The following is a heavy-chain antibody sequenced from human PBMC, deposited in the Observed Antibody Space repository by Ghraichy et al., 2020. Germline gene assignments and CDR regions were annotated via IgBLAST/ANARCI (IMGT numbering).Heavy chain of an antibody. Sequence: SETLSLTCTVSGGSISGDYWSWIWQPAGKGMGWIGSISTSGSTNYNPSLKSRVTMSVDTSKNQFSLNLSSVTAADTAVYYCARDKREWESNWFDPWGQGTLVTVSS. CDR3: ARDKREWESNWFDP. D-gene: IGHD1-26*01. CDR1: GGSISGDY. J-gene: IGHJ5*02. V-gene: IGHV4-4*07. CDR2: ISTSGST.